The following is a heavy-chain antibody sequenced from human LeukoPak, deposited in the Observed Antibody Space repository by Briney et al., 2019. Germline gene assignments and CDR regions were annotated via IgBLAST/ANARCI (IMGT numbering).Heavy chain of an antibody. D-gene: IGHD6-6*01. V-gene: IGHV1-69*01. CDR3: ARAPRPYSSYPMSPFYYFDY. Sequence: ASVKVSCKASGGTFSSYAISWVRQAPGQGLEWMGGIIPIFGTANYAQKFQGRVTITADESTSTAYMELSSLRSEDTAVYYRARAPRPYSSYPMSPFYYFDYWGQGTLVTVSS. CDR1: GGTFSSYA. CDR2: IIPIFGTA. J-gene: IGHJ4*02.